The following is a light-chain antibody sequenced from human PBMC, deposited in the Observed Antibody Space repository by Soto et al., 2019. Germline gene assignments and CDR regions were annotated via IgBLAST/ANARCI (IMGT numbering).Light chain of an antibody. CDR2: GSS. CDR3: HQSFTASIT. Sequence: DIQMTQSPSSLSASVGDRVTVTCRTSQSINNHLNWYQQKPGEAPKLLIYGSSSLHYGVPSRFSGSGSGSAFTLTILSLQPEESATYYCHQSFTASITFGQGTRLQI. CDR1: QSINNH. V-gene: IGKV1-39*01. J-gene: IGKJ5*01.